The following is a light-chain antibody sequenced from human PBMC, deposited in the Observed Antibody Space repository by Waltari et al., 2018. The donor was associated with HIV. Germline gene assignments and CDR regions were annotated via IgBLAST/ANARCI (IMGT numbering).Light chain of an antibody. CDR3: QSYDNSLSAWV. J-gene: IGLJ3*02. Sequence: QSVLTQPPSVSGAPGQRVTISCTGSSSNLGLGYDVQWYQQLPGTAPKLLVYDTSNRPAGVPDRFSGSKSGISASLALTGLQSEDEANSYCQSYDNSLSAWVFGGGTKVTVL. V-gene: IGLV1-40*01. CDR1: SSNLGLGYD. CDR2: DTS.